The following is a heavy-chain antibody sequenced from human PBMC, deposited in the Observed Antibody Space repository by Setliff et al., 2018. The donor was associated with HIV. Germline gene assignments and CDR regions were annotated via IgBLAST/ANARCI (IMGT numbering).Heavy chain of an antibody. CDR3: ARDRVRITIFGANDASDI. V-gene: IGHV1-2*06. D-gene: IGHD3-3*01. Sequence: ASVKVSCKVFGDSFNGYYMYWVRQAPGQGLEWMGRISPTSGGATYAQTFQGRVTMSRDTSTSTVYMELKGLRSDDTAVYYCARDRVRITIFGANDASDIWGQGTLVTVSS. J-gene: IGHJ3*02. CDR2: ISPTSGGA. CDR1: GDSFNGYY.